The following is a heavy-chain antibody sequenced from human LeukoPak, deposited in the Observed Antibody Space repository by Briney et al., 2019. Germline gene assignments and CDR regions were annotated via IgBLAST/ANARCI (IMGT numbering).Heavy chain of an antibody. CDR3: AKAGTIAGRPEGFDF. V-gene: IGHV1-2*02. CDR2: INPNTGDT. CDR1: RYTFTGYY. D-gene: IGHD6-6*01. J-gene: IGHJ3*01. Sequence: ASVKVSCNASRYTFTGYYMHWVRQAPGQGLEWMGWINPNTGDTNYAQKFQVRVTMTRDTSISTVYMELSRLTSDDAAVYYCAKAGTIAGRPEGFDFWGQGTMVAVSS.